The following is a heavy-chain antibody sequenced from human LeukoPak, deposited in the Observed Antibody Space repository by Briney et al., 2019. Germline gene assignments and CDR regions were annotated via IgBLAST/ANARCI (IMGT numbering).Heavy chain of an antibody. CDR3: ARGKGYGGNSGDY. CDR1: GYTFTSYD. CDR2: MNPNSGNT. J-gene: IGHJ4*02. D-gene: IGHD4-23*01. V-gene: IGHV1-8*01. Sequence: VASVTVSCKASGYTFTSYDINWVRQAAGQGLEWMGWMNPNSGNTGYAQKFQGRVTMTRNTSISTAYMELSSLRSEDTAVYYCARGKGYGGNSGDYWGQGTLVTVSS.